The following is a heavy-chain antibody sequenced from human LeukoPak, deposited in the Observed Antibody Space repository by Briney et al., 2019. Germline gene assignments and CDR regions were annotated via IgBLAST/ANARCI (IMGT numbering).Heavy chain of an antibody. Sequence: GGSLRLSCAASGFTFSSYGMKWVRQAPGKGLEWGAVIWYDGSSQYYAATVKGRFTISRDNSNNTLFLQMNSLRAEDTAVYYCARDDRGSYSTNAIDYWGQGTLVTVSS. J-gene: IGHJ4*02. CDR3: ARDDRGSYSTNAIDY. D-gene: IGHD1-26*01. CDR2: IWYDGSSQ. V-gene: IGHV3-33*01. CDR1: GFTFSSYG.